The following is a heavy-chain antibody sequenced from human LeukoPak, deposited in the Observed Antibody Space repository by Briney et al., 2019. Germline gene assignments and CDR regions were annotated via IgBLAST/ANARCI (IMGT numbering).Heavy chain of an antibody. CDR1: GGTFSSYA. CDR2: IIPIFGTA. Sequence: SVKVSCKASGGTFSSYAISWVRQAPGQGLEWMGGIIPIFGTANYAQKFQGRVTITADKSTSTAYMELSSLRSEDTAVFYCARETLTEDAFDVWGQGTRVTVSS. CDR3: ARETLTEDAFDV. J-gene: IGHJ3*01. V-gene: IGHV1-69*06. D-gene: IGHD3-9*01.